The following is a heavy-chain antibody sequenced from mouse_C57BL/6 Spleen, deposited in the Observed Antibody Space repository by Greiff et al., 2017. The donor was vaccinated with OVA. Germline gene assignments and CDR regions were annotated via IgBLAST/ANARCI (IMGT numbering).Heavy chain of an antibody. V-gene: IGHV1-80*01. Sequence: VQLQQSGAELVKPGASVKISCKASGYAFSSYWMNWVKQRPGKGLEWIGQIYPGDGDTNYNGKFKGKATLTADKSSSTAYMQLSSLTSEDSAVYFCARSGHYYGSGTDYWGQGTTVTVSS. CDR3: ARSGHYYGSGTDY. CDR1: GYAFSSYW. J-gene: IGHJ2*01. CDR2: IYPGDGDT. D-gene: IGHD1-1*01.